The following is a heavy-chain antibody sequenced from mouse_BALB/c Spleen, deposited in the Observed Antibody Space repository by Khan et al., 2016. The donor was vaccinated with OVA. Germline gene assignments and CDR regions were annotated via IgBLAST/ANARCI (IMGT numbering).Heavy chain of an antibody. CDR2: IKYSGST. Sequence: EVQLQESGPGLVKPSQSLSLTCTVTGYSITSDYAWNWIRQFPGNKLEWMGYIKYSGSTSYNPSLTSRISITRDTSKNQFFLQLNSVTTEDTATNSCARSGTISTVVVTDFDFWGQGTTLTVSS. CDR3: ARSGTISTVVVTDFDF. CDR1: GYSITSDYA. D-gene: IGHD1-1*01. V-gene: IGHV3-2*02. J-gene: IGHJ2*01.